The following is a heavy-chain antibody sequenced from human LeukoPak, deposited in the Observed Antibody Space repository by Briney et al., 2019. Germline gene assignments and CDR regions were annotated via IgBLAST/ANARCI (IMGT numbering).Heavy chain of an antibody. CDR2: ISAYNGET. D-gene: IGHD4-23*01. J-gene: IGHJ3*02. V-gene: IGHV1-18*01. CDR1: GYTFSRYG. Sequence: GASVKVSCKASGYTFSRYGTSWVRQAPGQGLEWMGWISAYNGETNYAQNLQGRVSMTTDRSTSTVYMELRSLRSDDTAMYYCAREGPQATVVHDAFDIWGQGTMVTVSA. CDR3: AREGPQATVVHDAFDI.